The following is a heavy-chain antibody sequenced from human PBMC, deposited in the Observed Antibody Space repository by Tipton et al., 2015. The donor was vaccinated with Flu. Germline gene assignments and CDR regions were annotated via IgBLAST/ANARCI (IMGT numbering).Heavy chain of an antibody. Sequence: TLSLTCAVYGGSFSGYYWSWIRQPPGKGLEWIGEINHSGSTNYNPSLKSRVTISVDTSKNQFSLKLSSVTAADTAVYYCARGARGTIFGVVIITNWFDPWGQGTLGTVSS. CDR1: GGSFSGYY. D-gene: IGHD3-3*01. CDR2: INHSGST. J-gene: IGHJ5*02. CDR3: ARGARGTIFGVVIITNWFDP. V-gene: IGHV4-34*01.